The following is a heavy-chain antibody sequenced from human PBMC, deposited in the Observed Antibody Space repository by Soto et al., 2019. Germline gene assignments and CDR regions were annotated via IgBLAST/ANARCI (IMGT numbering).Heavy chain of an antibody. V-gene: IGHV1-18*01. Sequence: GASVKVSCKVSGYTFTSYGISWVRQAPGQGLEWMGWISAYNGNTNYAQKLQGRVTMTTDTSTSTAYMELRSLRSDDTAVYYCARDLEYYDSSGSPTDYWGQGTLVTVSS. J-gene: IGHJ4*02. CDR1: GYTFTSYG. CDR3: ARDLEYYDSSGSPTDY. CDR2: ISAYNGNT. D-gene: IGHD3-22*01.